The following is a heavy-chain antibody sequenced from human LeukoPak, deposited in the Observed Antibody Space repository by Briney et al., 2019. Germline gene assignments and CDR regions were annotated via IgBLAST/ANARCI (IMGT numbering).Heavy chain of an antibody. Sequence: SVKVSCKASGGTFSSYAISWVRQAPGQGLEWMGRIIPILGIANYAQKFQGRVTITADKSTSTAYMELRSLRSDDTAVYYCARDYDILTGYYYYYGMDVWGQGTTVTVSS. CDR3: ARDYDILTGYYYYYGMDV. J-gene: IGHJ6*02. CDR1: GGTFSSYA. V-gene: IGHV1-69*04. D-gene: IGHD3-9*01. CDR2: IIPILGIA.